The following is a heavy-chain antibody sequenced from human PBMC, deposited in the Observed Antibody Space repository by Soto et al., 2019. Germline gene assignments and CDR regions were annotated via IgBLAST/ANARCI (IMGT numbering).Heavy chain of an antibody. Sequence: QVQLQESGPGLVKASQTLSLICSVSGESISSGGYYWSWIRHHPGTGIEWIGYIYDSERAYYNPSLHSRVTISLDTSKNHFAMTLISVTAAYTAVYYCARASSSSSAADYWGQGTLITVSS. CDR2: IYDSERA. D-gene: IGHD6-6*01. CDR1: GESISSGGYY. CDR3: ARASSSSSAADY. J-gene: IGHJ4*02. V-gene: IGHV4-31*03.